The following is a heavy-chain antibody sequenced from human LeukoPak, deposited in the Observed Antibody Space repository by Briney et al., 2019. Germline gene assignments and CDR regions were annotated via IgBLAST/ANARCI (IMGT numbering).Heavy chain of an antibody. CDR2: ISNSGTT. V-gene: IGHV4-31*03. D-gene: IGHD2-21*02. J-gene: IGHJ3*02. CDR1: GDSVTSGGYF. Sequence: SETLSLTCTVSGDSVTSGGYFWTWIRQHPGKGLEWIGYISNSGTTSYNPSVKSRVSISVDISNNQFSLRLSSVTAADTAVYYCARDVAVTSSPDAFDIWGQGTMVTVS. CDR3: ARDVAVTSSPDAFDI.